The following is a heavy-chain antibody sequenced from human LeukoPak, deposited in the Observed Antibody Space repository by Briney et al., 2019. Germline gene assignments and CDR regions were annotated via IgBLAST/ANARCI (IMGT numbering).Heavy chain of an antibody. J-gene: IGHJ5*02. CDR1: GGSISSYY. CDR2: IYYSGST. D-gene: IGHD2-2*01. V-gene: IGHV4-59*12. Sequence: TSETLSLTCTVSGGSISSYYWSWIRQPPGKGLEWIGYIYYSGSTNYNPSLKSRVTISVDTSKNQFSLKLSSVTAADTAVYYCARGLGSPYQLRASYSWFDPWGQGTLVTVSS. CDR3: ARGLGSPYQLRASYSWFDP.